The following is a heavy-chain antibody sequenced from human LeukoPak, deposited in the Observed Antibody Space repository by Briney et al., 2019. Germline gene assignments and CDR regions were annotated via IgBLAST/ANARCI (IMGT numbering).Heavy chain of an antibody. V-gene: IGHV4-39*07. D-gene: IGHD5-18*01. Sequence: SETLSLTCTVSGGSISSSSYYWGWIRQPPGKGLEWIGSIYYSGSTYYNPSLKSRVTISVDTSKNQFSLKLSSVTAADTAVYYCATNSYGVPYYFDYWGQGTLVTVSS. CDR2: IYYSGST. CDR3: ATNSYGVPYYFDY. J-gene: IGHJ4*02. CDR1: GGSISSSSYY.